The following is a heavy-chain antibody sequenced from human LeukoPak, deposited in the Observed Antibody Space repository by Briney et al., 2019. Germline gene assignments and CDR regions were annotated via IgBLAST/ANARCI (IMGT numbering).Heavy chain of an antibody. CDR1: GGSISSGGYS. D-gene: IGHD2-2*01. V-gene: IGHV4-30-2*01. CDR2: IYHSGST. CDR3: ARGCSSTSCVYGMDV. Sequence: SQTLSLTCAVSGGSISSGGYSWSWIRQPPGKGLEWIGYIYHSGSTYYNPSLKSRVTISVDRSKNRFSLKLSSVTAADTAVYYCARGCSSTSCVYGMDVWGQGTTVTVSS. J-gene: IGHJ6*02.